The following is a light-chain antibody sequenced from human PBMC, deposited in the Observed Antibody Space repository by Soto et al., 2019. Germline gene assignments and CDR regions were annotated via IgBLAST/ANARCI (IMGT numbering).Light chain of an antibody. Sequence: DIQMTQSPSSLSPSVGDRVTITCRASQSISSYLNWYQQKPGKAPKLLIYAASSLQSGVPSRFSGSGSGTDFTLTISSLQPEDFATYYCQQSYSTPQTFGQGTKVDI. V-gene: IGKV1-39*01. J-gene: IGKJ2*01. CDR3: QQSYSTPQT. CDR2: AAS. CDR1: QSISSY.